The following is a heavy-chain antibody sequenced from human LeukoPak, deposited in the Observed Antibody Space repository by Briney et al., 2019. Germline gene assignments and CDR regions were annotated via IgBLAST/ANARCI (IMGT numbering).Heavy chain of an antibody. CDR1: GGSISSSSYY. D-gene: IGHD6-13*01. V-gene: IGHV4-39*01. CDR2: IYYSGST. CDR3: ASLSQQLVRPYYFDY. Sequence: KSSETLSLTCTVSGGSISSSSYYWGWIRQPPGKGLEWIGSIYYSGSTYYNPSLKSRVTISVDTSKNQFSLKLSSVTAADTAVYYCASLSQQLVRPYYFDYWGQGTLVTVSS. J-gene: IGHJ4*02.